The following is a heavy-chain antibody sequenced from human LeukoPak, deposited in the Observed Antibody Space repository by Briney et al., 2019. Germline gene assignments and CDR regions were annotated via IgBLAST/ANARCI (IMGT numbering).Heavy chain of an antibody. J-gene: IGHJ6*02. CDR3: ARDGSTNWYYYYGLDV. D-gene: IGHD1-1*01. CDR2: INTYTGDP. V-gene: IGHV7-4-1*02. Sequence: GASVKVSCKTSGYTFTDYGIHWVRQAPRQGLEWMGWINTYTGDPTYAQAFTGRFVFSLDTSVSTAYLQISSLKADDTAVFYCARDGSTNWYYYYGLDVWGQGTAVTVSS. CDR1: GYTFTDYG.